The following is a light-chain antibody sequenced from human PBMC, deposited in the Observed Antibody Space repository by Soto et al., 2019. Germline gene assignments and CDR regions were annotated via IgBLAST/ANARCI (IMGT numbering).Light chain of an antibody. CDR3: SSYTRSSTVI. J-gene: IGLJ2*01. CDR2: GVN. Sequence: QSALTQPASVSGSPGQSITISCTGTSSDVGGYNYVSWYQQHPGKAPKLLIYGVNNRPSGVSNRFSGSKSGITASLTISGLQAEDEADYYCSSYTRSSTVIFGGGTKLTVL. CDR1: SSDVGGYNY. V-gene: IGLV2-14*01.